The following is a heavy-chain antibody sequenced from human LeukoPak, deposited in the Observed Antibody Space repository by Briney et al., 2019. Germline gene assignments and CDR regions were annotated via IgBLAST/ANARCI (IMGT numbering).Heavy chain of an antibody. Sequence: PGGSLRLSCAASGFTVSTNYMSWVRQAPGKGLEWVSVIYSGGSTYYADSVKGRFTISRDSSKNTLYLQMNSLKAEDTAVYFCARVRPYDYVWGSYRPLDYWGQGTLVTVSS. CDR2: IYSGGST. CDR3: ARVRPYDYVWGSYRPLDY. D-gene: IGHD3-16*01. V-gene: IGHV3-53*01. J-gene: IGHJ4*02. CDR1: GFTVSTNY.